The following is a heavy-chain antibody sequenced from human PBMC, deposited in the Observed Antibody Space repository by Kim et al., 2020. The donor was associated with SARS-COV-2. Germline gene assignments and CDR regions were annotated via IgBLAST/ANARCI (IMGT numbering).Heavy chain of an antibody. J-gene: IGHJ6*02. CDR1: GYTFTGYY. CDR3: ARALAAAGTVVGDSNYGMDV. Sequence: ASVKVSCKASGYTFTGYYMHWVRQAPGQGLEWMGWINPNSGGTNYAQKFQGWVTMTRDTSISTAYMELSRLRSDDTAVYYCARALAAAGTVVGDSNYGMDVWVQATTVTVSS. D-gene: IGHD6-13*01. CDR2: INPNSGGT. V-gene: IGHV1-2*04.